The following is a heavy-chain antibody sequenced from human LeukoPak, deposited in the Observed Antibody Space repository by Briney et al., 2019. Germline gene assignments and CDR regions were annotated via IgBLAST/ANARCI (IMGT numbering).Heavy chain of an antibody. Sequence: GASVKVSCKASGYTFTGYYIHWVRQAPGQGLEWMGRINPNGGGTDYAQNFQGRVTLTRDTSINTAYMDLSRLASDDTAVYFCARVELTTGPRYFDSWGQGTLVTVSS. CDR1: GYTFTGYY. V-gene: IGHV1-2*06. D-gene: IGHD3-22*01. CDR3: ARVELTTGPRYFDS. CDR2: INPNGGGT. J-gene: IGHJ4*02.